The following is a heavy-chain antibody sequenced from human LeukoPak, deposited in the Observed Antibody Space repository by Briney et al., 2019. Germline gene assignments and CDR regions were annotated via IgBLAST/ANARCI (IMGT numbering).Heavy chain of an antibody. J-gene: IGHJ4*02. CDR3: ARGYSGYDYCDY. CDR2: ISSHNGNT. V-gene: IGHV1-18*01. CDR1: GYSFTKYG. Sequence: SSVKVSCKASGYSFTKYGFRGVRQAPGRGREWMGWISSHNGNTNSPRNLQGRVVITTDTPTNTADMELRSLRSDDTAVYYCARGYSGYDYCDYWGQGTLVTVSS. D-gene: IGHD5-12*01.